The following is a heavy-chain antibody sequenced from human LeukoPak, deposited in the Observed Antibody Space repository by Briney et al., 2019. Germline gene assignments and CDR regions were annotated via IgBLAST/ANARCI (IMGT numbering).Heavy chain of an antibody. CDR1: GFTFSSYS. CDR2: ISSSSSYI. CDR3: ARAITSHRYYDILTGYSQWFDP. Sequence: GGSLRLSCAASGFTFSSYSMNWVRQAPGKGLEWVSSISSSSSYIYYADSVKGRFTISRDNAKNTLYLQMNSLRAEDTAVYYRARAITSHRYYDILTGYSQWFDPWGQGTLVTVSS. J-gene: IGHJ5*02. V-gene: IGHV3-21*01. D-gene: IGHD3-9*01.